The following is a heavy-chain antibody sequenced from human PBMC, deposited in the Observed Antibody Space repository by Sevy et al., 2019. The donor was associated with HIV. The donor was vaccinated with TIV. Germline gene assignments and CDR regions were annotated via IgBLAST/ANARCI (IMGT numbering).Heavy chain of an antibody. CDR1: GFTFSSYA. CDR3: ARDQHDYAGNVRTGWFDP. CDR2: ISYDGTNK. V-gene: IGHV3-30-3*01. D-gene: IGHD4-17*01. J-gene: IGHJ5*02. Sequence: GGSLRLSCAASGFTFSSYAMHWVHQAPGKGLEWVAVISYDGTNKYYADSVKGRFTISRDNSKKILYVQMNSLRGEDTAVYYCARDQHDYAGNVRTGWFDPWGQGTLVTVSS.